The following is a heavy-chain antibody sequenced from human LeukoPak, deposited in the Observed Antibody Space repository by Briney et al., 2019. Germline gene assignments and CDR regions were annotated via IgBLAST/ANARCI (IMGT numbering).Heavy chain of an antibody. J-gene: IGHJ4*02. CDR1: GFTFSSYC. CDR3: AKQWNYGSGNAYYFDY. D-gene: IGHD3-10*01. CDR2: ISGSGGST. V-gene: IGHV3-23*01. Sequence: GESLTLACAASGFTFSSYCMSWVRQAPGKGLEWVSFISGSGGSTFYADSVKGRFTISIDNSKNTLYLQMSSLRAEDAAVYYCAKQWNYGSGNAYYFDYWGQGTLVTVSS.